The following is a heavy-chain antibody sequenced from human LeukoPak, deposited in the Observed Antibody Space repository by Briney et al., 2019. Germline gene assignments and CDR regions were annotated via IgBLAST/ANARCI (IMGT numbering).Heavy chain of an antibody. CDR2: IYSGGRT. CDR1: GFTVSSNY. CDR3: AGTTCGGDCYFEY. J-gene: IGHJ4*02. D-gene: IGHD2-21*02. Sequence: GGSLRPSCAASGFTVSSNYMSWVRQAPGKGLEWVSVIYSGGRTYYADSVKGRFTISRDNSKNTLYLQMNSLRAEDTAVYYCAGTTCGGDCYFEYWGQGTQVTVSS. V-gene: IGHV3-53*01.